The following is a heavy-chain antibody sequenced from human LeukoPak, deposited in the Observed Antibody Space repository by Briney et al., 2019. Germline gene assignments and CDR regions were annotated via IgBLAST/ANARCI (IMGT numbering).Heavy chain of an antibody. V-gene: IGHV4-31*03. CDR3: ARAPAMVTLEYYFDY. CDR1: GASISSGGYY. D-gene: IGHD5-18*01. Sequence: SETLSLTCTVSGASISSGGYYWSWIRQHPGKGLEWIGYIYYSGSTYYNPSLKSRVTISVDTSKNQFSLKRSSVTAADTAVYYCARAPAMVTLEYYFDYWGQGTLVTVSS. CDR2: IYYSGST. J-gene: IGHJ4*02.